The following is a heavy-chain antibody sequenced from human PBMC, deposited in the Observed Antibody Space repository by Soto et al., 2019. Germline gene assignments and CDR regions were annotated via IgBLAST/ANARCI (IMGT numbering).Heavy chain of an antibody. V-gene: IGHV1-18*01. CDR3: ASGRKLGLWFGRFDY. CDR2: ISAYNGNT. J-gene: IGHJ4*02. CDR1: GYTFTSYG. Sequence: QVKLVQSGAEVKKPGASVKVSCKASGYTFTSYGISWVRQAPGQGLEWMGWISAYNGNTNYAQKLQGRVTMTTDTSTSTAYMELRSLRSDDTAVYYCASGRKLGLWFGRFDYWGQGTLVTVSS. D-gene: IGHD3-10*01.